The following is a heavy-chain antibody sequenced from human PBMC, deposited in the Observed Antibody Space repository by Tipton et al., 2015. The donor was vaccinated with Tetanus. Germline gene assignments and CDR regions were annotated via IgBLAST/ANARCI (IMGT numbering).Heavy chain of an antibody. J-gene: IGHJ4*02. CDR3: ARDLQGVPAAMFGY. CDR1: GYTFTSYG. V-gene: IGHV1-2*02. CDR2: INPNSGGT. Sequence: QSGAEVKKPGASVKVSCKASGYTFTSYGISWVRQAPGQGLEWMGWINPNSGGTNYAQKFQGRVTMTRDTSISTAYMELSRLRSDDTAVYYCARDLQGVPAAMFGYWGQGTLVTVSS. D-gene: IGHD2-2*01.